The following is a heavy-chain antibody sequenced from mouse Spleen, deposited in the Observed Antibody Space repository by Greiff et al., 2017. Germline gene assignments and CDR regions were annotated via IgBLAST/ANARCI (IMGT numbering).Heavy chain of an antibody. D-gene: IGHD2-3*01. CDR3: ARHGYYPWFAY. CDR1: GFTFSDYY. Sequence: EVKLVESEGGLVQPGSSMKLSCTASGFTFSDYYMAWVRQVPEKGLEWVANINYDGSSTYYLDSLKSRFIISRDNAKNILYLQMSSLKSEDTATYYCARHGYYPWFAYWGQGTLVTVSA. CDR2: INYDGSST. J-gene: IGHJ3*01. V-gene: IGHV5-16*01.